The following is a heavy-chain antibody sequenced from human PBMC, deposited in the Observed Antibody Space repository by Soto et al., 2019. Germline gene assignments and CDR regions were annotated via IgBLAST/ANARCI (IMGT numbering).Heavy chain of an antibody. V-gene: IGHV3-30-3*01. J-gene: IGHJ4*02. D-gene: IGHD3-9*01. CDR3: APLGGFYDILTASWDYFDF. CDR1: RFTFSSFA. CDR2: ISYDGGNK. Sequence: QVQLVESGGGVVQPGRSLRLSCAASRFTFSSFAMHWVRQAPGKGLEWVAVISYDGGNKYYADSVKGRFTISRDNSKNTLFLQLNSLRAEDTAVYYCAPLGGFYDILTASWDYFDFWGQGTLVTVSS.